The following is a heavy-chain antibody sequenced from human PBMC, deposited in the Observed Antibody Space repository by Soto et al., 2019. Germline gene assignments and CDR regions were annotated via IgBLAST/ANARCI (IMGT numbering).Heavy chain of an antibody. D-gene: IGHD5-18*01. CDR3: AVDTTMGGPNWFDP. J-gene: IGHJ5*02. V-gene: IGHV4-31*03. CDR1: GGSISRGAYY. Sequence: QVQLQESGPGLVKPSQTLSLTCTVSGGSISRGAYYWSWIRQHPGEGLEWIGYIYYSGSTYYNPSLKSRVTISVDTSKNQFSLKLSSVTAADTAVYYCAVDTTMGGPNWFDPXXXXTLXTVXS. CDR2: IYYSGST.